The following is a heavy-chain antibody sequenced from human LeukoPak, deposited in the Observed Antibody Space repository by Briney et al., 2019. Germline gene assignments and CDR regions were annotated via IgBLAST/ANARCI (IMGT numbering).Heavy chain of an antibody. V-gene: IGHV3-33*08. Sequence: GGSLRLSCAASGFTVSSNYMSWVRQAPGKGLEWVAVIWHDGSNKYYADSVKGRFTISRDNSKNTLYLQMNSLRAEDTAVHYCANNFDYWGQGTLVTVSS. CDR1: GFTVSSNY. J-gene: IGHJ4*02. CDR2: IWHDGSNK. CDR3: ANNFDY.